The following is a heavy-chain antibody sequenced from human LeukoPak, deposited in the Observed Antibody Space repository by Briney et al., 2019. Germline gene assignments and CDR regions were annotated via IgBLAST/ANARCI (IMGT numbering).Heavy chain of an antibody. CDR3: AKGRRLRFLEWLGSKREGAYYYYGMDV. D-gene: IGHD3-3*01. CDR1: GFTFDDYA. Sequence: GRSLRLSCAASGFTFDDYAMHWVRQAPGKGLEWVSGISWNSGSIGYADSVKGRFTISRDNAKNSLYLQMNSLRAEDTALYYCAKGRRLRFLEWLGSKREGAYYYYGMDVWGQGTTVTVSS. CDR2: ISWNSGSI. J-gene: IGHJ6*02. V-gene: IGHV3-9*01.